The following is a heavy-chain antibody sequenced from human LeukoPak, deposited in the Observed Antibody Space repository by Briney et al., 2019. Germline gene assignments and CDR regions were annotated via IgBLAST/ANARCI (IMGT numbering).Heavy chain of an antibody. CDR3: ARHGYIQFWLY. CDR1: GGSISSYY. Sequence: SETLSLTCTVSGGSISSYYWSRIRQPPGKGLEWIGSIDSSGTTHYNSSLKSRVVISVDTSRNEVSLNLTSVTSADTAVYYCARHGYIQFWLYWGQGTQVIVSS. J-gene: IGHJ4*02. CDR2: IDSSGTT. D-gene: IGHD5-18*01. V-gene: IGHV4-59*05.